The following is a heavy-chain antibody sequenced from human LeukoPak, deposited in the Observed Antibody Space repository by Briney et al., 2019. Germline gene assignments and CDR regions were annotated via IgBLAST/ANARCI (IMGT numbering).Heavy chain of an antibody. V-gene: IGHV1-3*01. CDR3: ARDGDGYNSLPGLSFDY. CDR1: GYTFTSYA. J-gene: IGHJ4*02. Sequence: GASVRVYCKASGYTFTSYAIHWVRQAPGQRLEWMGWISAGNGNTKYSQNFQGRVTFISNTSATTAFMELSSLRSEDTAVYYCARDGDGYNSLPGLSFDYWGQGTLVTVSS. CDR2: ISAGNGNT. D-gene: IGHD5-24*01.